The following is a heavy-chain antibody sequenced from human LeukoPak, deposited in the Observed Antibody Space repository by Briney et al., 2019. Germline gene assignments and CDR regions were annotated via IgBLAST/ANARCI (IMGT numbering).Heavy chain of an antibody. CDR2: IVVGSGTT. V-gene: IGHV1-58*02. J-gene: IGHJ3*02. CDR3: AAGYSYGYKAFDI. D-gene: IGHD5-18*01. Sequence: TSVKVSCKASGFTFTSSAMQWVRQARGQRLEWIGWIVVGSGTTNYAQKFQERVTITRDMSTSTAYMELSSLRSEDTAVYYCAAGYSYGYKAFDIWGQGTMVTVSS. CDR1: GFTFTSSA.